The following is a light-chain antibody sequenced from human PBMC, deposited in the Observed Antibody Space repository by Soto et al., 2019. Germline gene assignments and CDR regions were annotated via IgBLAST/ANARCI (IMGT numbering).Light chain of an antibody. Sequence: QSALTQPASVSGSPGQSITISCTGPSSDVGRYILVSWYQQHPGKAPKLNIYDGIKRPSGVSNRFSGSQSGNTASLTISGLQAEDEADYYCCSYADSRASPYVFGTGTKLTVL. V-gene: IGLV2-23*01. CDR1: SSDVGRYIL. CDR2: DGI. CDR3: CSYADSRASPYV. J-gene: IGLJ1*01.